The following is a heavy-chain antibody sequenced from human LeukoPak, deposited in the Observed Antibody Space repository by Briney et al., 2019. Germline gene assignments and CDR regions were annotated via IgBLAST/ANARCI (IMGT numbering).Heavy chain of an antibody. D-gene: IGHD2-15*01. CDR1: GFTFSSYG. Sequence: GGSLRLSCAASGFTFSSYGMHWVRQAPGKGLEWVAFIRYDGSNKKYADPVKGRFTISRDHSKSTLYLQMNSLGAEDTAVYYCAKDAVIAATPWEYYFDYWGQGNLVTVSS. J-gene: IGHJ4*02. CDR3: AKDAVIAATPWEYYFDY. CDR2: IRYDGSNK. V-gene: IGHV3-30*02.